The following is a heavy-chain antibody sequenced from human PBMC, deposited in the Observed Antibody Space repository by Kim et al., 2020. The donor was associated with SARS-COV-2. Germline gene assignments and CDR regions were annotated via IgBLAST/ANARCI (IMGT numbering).Heavy chain of an antibody. CDR3: ARLSDTARGGMRFDY. CDR2: IYYSGST. V-gene: IGHV4-39*01. CDR1: GGSISSSSYY. D-gene: IGHD5-18*01. J-gene: IGHJ4*02. Sequence: SETLSLTCTVSGGSISSSSYYWGWIRQPPGKGLEWIGSIYYSGSTYYNPSLKSRVTISVDTSKNQFSLKLSSVTAADTAVYYCARLSDTARGGMRFDYWGQGTLVTVSS.